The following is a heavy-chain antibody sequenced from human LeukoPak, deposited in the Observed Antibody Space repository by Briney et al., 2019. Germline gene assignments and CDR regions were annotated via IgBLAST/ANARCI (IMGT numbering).Heavy chain of an antibody. V-gene: IGHV3-64D*06. CDR1: GFTFSSYA. CDR3: VKDHVLRYFDWLFHFFDY. Sequence: VGSLRLSCSASGFTFSSYAMHSVRQAPGEGLEYVSAISSNVGSTYYADSLKGRFTTSTDNFKNTLYLQMSSLRAEDTAVYYCVKDHVLRYFDWLFHFFDYWGQGTLVTVSS. J-gene: IGHJ4*02. D-gene: IGHD3-9*01. CDR2: ISSNVGST.